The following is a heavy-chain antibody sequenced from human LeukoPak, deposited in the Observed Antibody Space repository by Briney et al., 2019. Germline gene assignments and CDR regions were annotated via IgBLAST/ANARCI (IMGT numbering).Heavy chain of an antibody. CDR2: IKQDGSEK. Sequence: PGGSLRLSCAASGFTFSSSWMSWVRQAPGKGLEWVANIKQDGSEKYYEDSVKGRFTISRDNAKNSLYLQMNSLGAEDTAVYYCARDLAYSSGWGYNWFDPWGQGTLVTVSS. D-gene: IGHD6-19*01. J-gene: IGHJ5*02. V-gene: IGHV3-7*01. CDR3: ARDLAYSSGWGYNWFDP. CDR1: GFTFSSSW.